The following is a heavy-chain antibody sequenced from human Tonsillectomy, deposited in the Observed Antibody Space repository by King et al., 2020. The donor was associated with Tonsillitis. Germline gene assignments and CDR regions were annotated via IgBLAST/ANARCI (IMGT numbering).Heavy chain of an antibody. D-gene: IGHD3-22*01. J-gene: IGHJ6*03. CDR3: ARVYITTMIVVVTDYYYMDV. Sequence: DVQLVESGGGLVKPGGSLRLSCAASGFTFSSYIMNWVRQAPGKGLEWVSSISSSSTYIYYADSVKGRFTISRDNAKNSLYLQMNSLRAEDTAVYYCARVYITTMIVVVTDYYYMDVWGKGTTVTVSS. CDR2: ISSSSTYI. V-gene: IGHV3-21*01. CDR1: GFTFSSYI.